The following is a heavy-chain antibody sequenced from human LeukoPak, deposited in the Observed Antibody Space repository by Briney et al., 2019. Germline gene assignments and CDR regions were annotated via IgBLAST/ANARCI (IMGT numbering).Heavy chain of an antibody. J-gene: IGHJ4*02. CDR1: GFNFSKND. D-gene: IGHD4-11*01. V-gene: IGHV3-13*01. CDR3: AKAFDYNGLRGEGGSFDC. CDR2: IGVGGDT. Sequence: GGSLRLSCVASGFNFSKNDMHWVRQTTERGLEWVSAIGVGGDTYYADPVKGRFTISRENGKNSVYLRMNSLRAGDTALYFCAKAFDYNGLRGEGGSFDCWGQGALVTVSS.